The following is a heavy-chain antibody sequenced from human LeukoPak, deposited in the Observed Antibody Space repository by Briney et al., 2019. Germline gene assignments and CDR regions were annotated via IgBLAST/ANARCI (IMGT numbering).Heavy chain of an antibody. CDR2: INPNSGGT. Sequence: GASVKVSCKASGYTFTGYYMHWVRQAPGQGLEWMGRINPNSGGTNYAQKFQGRVTMTRDTSISTAYMELSRLRSDDTAVYYCARVNLAAAHRWIDYWGQGTLVTVSS. D-gene: IGHD6-25*01. V-gene: IGHV1-2*06. J-gene: IGHJ4*02. CDR3: ARVNLAAAHRWIDY. CDR1: GYTFTGYY.